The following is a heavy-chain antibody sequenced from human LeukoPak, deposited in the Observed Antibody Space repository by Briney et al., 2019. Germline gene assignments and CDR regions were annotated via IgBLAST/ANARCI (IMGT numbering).Heavy chain of an antibody. J-gene: IGHJ4*02. D-gene: IGHD2-15*01. CDR3: AKGDCSGGRCYYYS. CDR2: ISYDGSNK. CDR1: GLTFSTYA. Sequence: GGSLRLSCAASGLTFSTYAMHWVRQAPGKGLEWVAVISYDGSNKYYPDSVKGRFTISRDNSKSTLYLQMNSLRAEDTAIYYCAKGDCSGGRCYYYSWGQGTLVTVSS. V-gene: IGHV3-30*18.